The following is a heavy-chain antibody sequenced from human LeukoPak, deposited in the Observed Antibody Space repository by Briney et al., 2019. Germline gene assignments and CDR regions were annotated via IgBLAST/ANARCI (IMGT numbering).Heavy chain of an antibody. CDR3: ARARPFGRRRRFYYYYGMDV. CDR1: GYTFTSYY. D-gene: IGHD3-10*01. V-gene: IGHV1-8*02. J-gene: IGHJ6*02. Sequence: ASVKVSCKASGYTFTSYYMHWVRQATGQGLEWMGWMNPNSGNTGYAQKFQGRVTMTRNTSISTAYMELSSLRSEDTAVYYCARARPFGRRRRFYYYYGMDVWGQGTTVTVSS. CDR2: MNPNSGNT.